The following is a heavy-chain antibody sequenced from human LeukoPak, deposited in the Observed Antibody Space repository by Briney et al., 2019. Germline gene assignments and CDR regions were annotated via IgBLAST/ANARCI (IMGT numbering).Heavy chain of an antibody. J-gene: IGHJ4*02. D-gene: IGHD5-18*01. CDR2: IKSSSSYI. CDR1: GFTFSSYS. CDR3: ARDPSWDTAMDTLEYYFDY. Sequence: PGGSLRLSCAASGFTFSSYSMNWVRQAPGKGLEWVSSIKSSSSYIYYADSVKGRFTISGDNAKNSLYLQMNSLRAEDTAVYYCARDPSWDTAMDTLEYYFDYWSQGTLVTVSS. V-gene: IGHV3-21*01.